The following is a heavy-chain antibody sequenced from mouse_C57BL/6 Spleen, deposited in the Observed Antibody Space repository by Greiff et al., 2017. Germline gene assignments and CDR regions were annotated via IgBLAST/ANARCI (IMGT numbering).Heavy chain of an antibody. D-gene: IGHD1-1*01. CDR2: ISYDGSN. J-gene: IGHJ1*03. CDR3: ARGYYGSTDV. Sequence: VQLKESGPGLVKPSQSLSLTCSVTGYSITSGYYWNWIRQFPGNKLEWMGYISYDGSNNYNPSLKNRISITRDTSKNQFFLKLNSVTTEDTATYYCARGYYGSTDVWGTGTTVTVSS. CDR1: GYSITSGYY. V-gene: IGHV3-6*01.